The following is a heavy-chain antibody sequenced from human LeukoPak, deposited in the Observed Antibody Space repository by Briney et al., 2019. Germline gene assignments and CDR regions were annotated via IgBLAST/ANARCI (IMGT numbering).Heavy chain of an antibody. CDR1: GYTFTSYY. V-gene: IGHV1-46*01. Sequence: GASVKVSCKASGYTFTSYYMHWVRQAPGQGLEWMAIINPSGGSTSYAQKFQGRVTMTRDTSTSTVYTELSSLRSEDTAVYYCAREYGDPRGMYYYGMDVWGQGTTVTVSS. CDR2: INPSGGST. CDR3: AREYGDPRGMYYYGMDV. D-gene: IGHD4-17*01. J-gene: IGHJ6*02.